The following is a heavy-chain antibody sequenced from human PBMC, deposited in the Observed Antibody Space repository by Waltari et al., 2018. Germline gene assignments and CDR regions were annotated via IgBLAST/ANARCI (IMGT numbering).Heavy chain of an antibody. D-gene: IGHD6-6*01. CDR1: GYNLTELS. CDR3: ATDFFYARRYAFDI. V-gene: IGHV1-24*01. Sequence: QVQLVQSGAEVKKPGASVKVSCKVDGYNLTELSMHWVRQAPGKGLEWMGGFDPEDGETIYAQKFQGRVTMTEDTSTDTAYMELSSLRSEDTAVYYCATDFFYARRYAFDIWGQGTMVTVSS. J-gene: IGHJ3*02. CDR2: FDPEDGET.